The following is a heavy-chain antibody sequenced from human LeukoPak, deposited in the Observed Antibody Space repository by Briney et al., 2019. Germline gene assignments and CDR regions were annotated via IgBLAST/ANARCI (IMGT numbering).Heavy chain of an antibody. CDR3: AKDKSQWLAPYGMDV. CDR2: ISWNSGSI. V-gene: IGHV3-9*01. D-gene: IGHD6-19*01. CDR1: GFTFDDYA. Sequence: PGGSLRLSCAASGFTFDDYAMHWVRQAPGKGLEWVSGISWNSGSIGYADSVKGRFTISRDNAKNSLYLQMNSLRAEDTALYYCAKDKSQWLAPYGMDVWGQGTTVTVSS. J-gene: IGHJ6*02.